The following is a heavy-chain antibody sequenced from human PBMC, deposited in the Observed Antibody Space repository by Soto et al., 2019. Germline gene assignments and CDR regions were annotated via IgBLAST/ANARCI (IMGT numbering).Heavy chain of an antibody. CDR2: IYYSGST. V-gene: IGHV4-39*07. J-gene: IGHJ4*02. CDR1: GGSIISSNYY. D-gene: IGHD3-16*02. Sequence: PSETLSLTCTVSGGSIISSNYYWGLIRQPPGKGLEWIGSIYYSGSTNYNPSLKSRVTISVDTSKNQFSLKLSSVTAADTAVYYCARSLMITFGGVIAVDYWGQGTLVTVSS. CDR3: ARSLMITFGGVIAVDY.